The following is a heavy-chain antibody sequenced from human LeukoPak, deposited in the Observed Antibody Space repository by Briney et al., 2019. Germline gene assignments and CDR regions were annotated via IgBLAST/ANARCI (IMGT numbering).Heavy chain of an antibody. V-gene: IGHV3-48*03. D-gene: IGHD2-21*02. CDR2: IGSSGATI. J-gene: IGHJ4*02. CDR3: ARLSDALDY. Sequence: GGSLRLSCAASGFTFSSYEMNWVRQAPGKGLEWVSFIGSSGATIYYADSVKGRFTISRDNAKNSLYLQMNSLRAEDTAVYYCARLSDALDYGGQGTLVTVSS. CDR1: GFTFSSYE.